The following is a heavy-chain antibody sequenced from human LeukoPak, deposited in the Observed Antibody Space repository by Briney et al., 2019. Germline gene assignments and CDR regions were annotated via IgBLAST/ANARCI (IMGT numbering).Heavy chain of an antibody. Sequence: GGSLRLSCAASGFTFKNYGMNWVRQAPGKGLEWVSSTSSGSSYIDYADSLQGRFTISRDNAKSSLYLQMNSLRGEDTAVYYCARSKGGAQREYGMDVWGQGTTVTVSS. V-gene: IGHV3-21*06. CDR2: TSSGSSYI. CDR1: GFTFKNYG. CDR3: ARSKGGAQREYGMDV. J-gene: IGHJ6*02. D-gene: IGHD1-1*01.